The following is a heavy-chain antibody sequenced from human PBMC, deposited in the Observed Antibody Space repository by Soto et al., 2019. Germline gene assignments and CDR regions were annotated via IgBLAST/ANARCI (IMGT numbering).Heavy chain of an antibody. CDR3: ARGGYGDYGLDAFDI. CDR2: INPTSGGT. D-gene: IGHD4-17*01. J-gene: IGHJ3*02. Sequence: QVQLVQSGAEVKKPGASVKVSCKASGYTFTGYYMHWVRQAPGQGLEWMGWINPTSGGTNYAQKFQGRVTMTRDTSISTAYMELSRLRSDDTAVYYCARGGYGDYGLDAFDIWGQGTMVTVSS. CDR1: GYTFTGYY. V-gene: IGHV1-2*02.